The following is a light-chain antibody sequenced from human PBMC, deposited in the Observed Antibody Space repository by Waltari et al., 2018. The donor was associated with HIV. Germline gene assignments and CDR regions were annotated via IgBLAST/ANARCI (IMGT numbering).Light chain of an antibody. V-gene: IGLV3-10*01. CDR3: YSTEGDDSHRGV. Sequence: SYELTQPPSVSVSPQQTATIICSGTPLAKKSAYRYRQKSGQAPMLVIYGDNNRPSGIPDRFSACRSGTVATLTISGAQVEDEGDYYCYSTEGDDSHRGVFGTGTTVTVL. J-gene: IGLJ1*01. CDR2: GDN. CDR1: PLAKKS.